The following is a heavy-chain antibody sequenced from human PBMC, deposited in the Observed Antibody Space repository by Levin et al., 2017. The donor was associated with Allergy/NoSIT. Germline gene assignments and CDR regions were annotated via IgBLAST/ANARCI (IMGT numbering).Heavy chain of an antibody. V-gene: IGHV4-39*07. J-gene: IGHJ3*02. Sequence: TASETLSLTCTVSGDSISSNNHYWGWLRQPPGKGLEWIGHIYYSGSTYYNPSLKSRLTISLDTPKNQFSLKLGSVTAADTAVYYCARVALTDAFDIWGQGTMVTVSS. CDR2: IYYSGST. CDR1: GDSISSNNHY. D-gene: IGHD1-14*01. CDR3: ARVALTDAFDI.